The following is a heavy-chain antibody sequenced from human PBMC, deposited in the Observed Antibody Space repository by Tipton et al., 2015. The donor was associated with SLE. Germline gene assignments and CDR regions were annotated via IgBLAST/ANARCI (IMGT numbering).Heavy chain of an antibody. CDR1: GFIFSDHY. V-gene: IGHV3-72*01. J-gene: IGHJ4*02. CDR2: IRSKPKSYTT. CDR3: ARDLISAAAYFDY. D-gene: IGHD6-13*01. Sequence: SLRLSCAASGFIFSDHYMDWVRQAPGKGLEWVGRIRSKPKSYTTEYAASVKGRFTISRDDSKNSLDLQMNSLKTEDTAVYYCARDLISAAAYFDYWGQGTLVTVSS.